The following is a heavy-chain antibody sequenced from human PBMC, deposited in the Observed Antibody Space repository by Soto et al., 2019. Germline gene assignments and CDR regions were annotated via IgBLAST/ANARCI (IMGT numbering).Heavy chain of an antibody. D-gene: IGHD3-10*01. CDR2: INHSGST. V-gene: IGHV4-34*01. Sequence: SETLSLTCAVYGGSFSGYYWSWIRQPPGKGLEWIGEINHSGSTNYNPSLKSRVTISVDTSKNQFSLKLSSVTAADTAVYYCARVLGWYYYMEVWGKGTTVTVSS. CDR3: ARVLGWYYYMEV. J-gene: IGHJ6*03. CDR1: GGSFSGYY.